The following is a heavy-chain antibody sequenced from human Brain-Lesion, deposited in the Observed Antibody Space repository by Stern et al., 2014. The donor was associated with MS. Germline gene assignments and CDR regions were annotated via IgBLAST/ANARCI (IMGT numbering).Heavy chain of an antibody. CDR3: ARGRVVPGFQYYATDV. CDR2: IFNSGST. J-gene: IGHJ6*02. CDR1: GGSISSGGYY. D-gene: IGHD2-2*01. Sequence: VQLVQSGPGLVKPSQTLSLSCTVSGGSISSGGYYWSWIRQPAGKGLEWIGRIFNSGSTSYTPSLKSRFTISIDTSKTHFSLRLNSMTAADTAVYYCARGRVVPGFQYYATDVWGQGTTVIVSS. V-gene: IGHV4-61*02.